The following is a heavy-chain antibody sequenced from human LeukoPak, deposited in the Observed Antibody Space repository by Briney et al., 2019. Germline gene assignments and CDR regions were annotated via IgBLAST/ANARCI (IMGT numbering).Heavy chain of an antibody. Sequence: ASVKVSCKASGFTFTSYGFNWVRQAPGQGLEWMGWISAYSDNTNFAQKFQDRVTMTTDTSTSTAYMELRSLRSDDTAVYYCARDGVEMATYYYYAMDVWGQGTTVTVFS. D-gene: IGHD5-24*01. CDR2: ISAYSDNT. CDR1: GFTFTSYG. CDR3: ARDGVEMATYYYYAMDV. V-gene: IGHV1-18*04. J-gene: IGHJ6*02.